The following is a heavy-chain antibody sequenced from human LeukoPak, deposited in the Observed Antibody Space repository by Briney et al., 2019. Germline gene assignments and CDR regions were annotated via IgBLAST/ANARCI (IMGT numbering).Heavy chain of an antibody. Sequence: ASVKVSFKASGYTFSDYSDYYIHWVRQAPGQGLEGMGWISPHNGVANYAQKFQGRVTMTRDTSISTAYVELSSLKSDDTAVYYCARSRGSGSFSTYYGKDVWGQGTTVTVSS. D-gene: IGHD3-10*01. CDR2: ISPHNGVA. CDR3: ARSRGSGSFSTYYGKDV. V-gene: IGHV1-2*02. CDR1: GYTFSDYSDYY. J-gene: IGHJ6*02.